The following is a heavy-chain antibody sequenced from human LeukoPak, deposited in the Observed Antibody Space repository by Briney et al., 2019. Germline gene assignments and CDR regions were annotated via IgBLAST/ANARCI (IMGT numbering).Heavy chain of an antibody. J-gene: IGHJ4*02. D-gene: IGHD6-19*01. CDR3: ARVNSGWYEDY. V-gene: IGHV4-38-2*02. Sequence: SETLSLTCTVSGYSISSGYYWGWIRRPPGKGLEWIGSIYHSGSTYYNPSLKSRVTISVDTSKNKFSLKLSSVTAADTAVYYCARVNSGWYEDYWGQGTLVTVSS. CDR2: IYHSGST. CDR1: GYSISSGYY.